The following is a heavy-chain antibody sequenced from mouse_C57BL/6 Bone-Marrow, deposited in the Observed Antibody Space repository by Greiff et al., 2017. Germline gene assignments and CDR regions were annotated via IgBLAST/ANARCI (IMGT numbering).Heavy chain of an antibody. CDR1: GFNIKDYY. V-gene: IGHV14-2*01. CDR3: TRSLMYYSTNY. CDR2: IDPEDGDT. J-gene: IGHJ2*01. Sequence: EVHLVESGAELVKPRASVKLSCTASGFNIKDYYIHWVKQRTEQGLEWIGRIDPEDGDTKYASKFPDKATITADTSSNTAYLQLSSLTSEDTAVYYCTRSLMYYSTNYWGQGTTLTVSS. D-gene: IGHD1-1*01.